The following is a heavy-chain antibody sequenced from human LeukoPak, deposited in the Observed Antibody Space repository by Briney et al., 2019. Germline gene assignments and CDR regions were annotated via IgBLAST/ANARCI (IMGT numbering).Heavy chain of an antibody. V-gene: IGHV3-33*01. J-gene: IGHJ4*02. CDR2: IWYDGSNK. D-gene: IGHD2/OR15-2a*01. CDR3: AREGPRGNSQFDY. CDR1: GFIFKSFG. Sequence: GGSLRLSYAASGFIFKSFGMHWVRQAPGKGLEWVALIWYDGSNKYYTDSVKGRFTISRDNSKNTLYLEMNSLRAEDTAIYYCAREGPRGNSQFDYWGQGTLVTVSS.